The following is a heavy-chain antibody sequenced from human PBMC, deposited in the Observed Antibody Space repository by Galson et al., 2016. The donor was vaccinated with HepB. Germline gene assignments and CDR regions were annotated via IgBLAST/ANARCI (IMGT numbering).Heavy chain of an antibody. J-gene: IGHJ4*02. Sequence: SLRLSCAASGFTFEDYALNWVRQAPGKGLEWLGLVRSKAHGGATEYAASVKGRFTISRDDSKSIAYLQMNSLETEDTGIYYCTRSTDGYNNKNDCWGRGTLVTVSS. CDR2: VRSKAHGGAT. V-gene: IGHV3-49*04. CDR1: GFTFEDYA. CDR3: TRSTDGYNNKNDC. D-gene: IGHD5-24*01.